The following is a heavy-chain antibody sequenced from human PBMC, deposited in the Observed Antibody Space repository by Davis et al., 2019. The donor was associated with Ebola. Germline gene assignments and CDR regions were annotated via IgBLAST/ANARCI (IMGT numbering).Heavy chain of an antibody. CDR3: ARAPIVVVPAAIRRGWFDP. CDR1: GGSISSYY. V-gene: IGHV4-34*01. Sequence: GSLRLSCTVSGGSISSYYWSWIRQPPGKGLEWIGEINHSGSTKYNPSLKSRVTISVDTSKSQFSLKLSSVTAADTAVYYCARAPIVVVPAAIRRGWFDPWGQGTLVTVSS. J-gene: IGHJ5*02. D-gene: IGHD2-2*02. CDR2: INHSGST.